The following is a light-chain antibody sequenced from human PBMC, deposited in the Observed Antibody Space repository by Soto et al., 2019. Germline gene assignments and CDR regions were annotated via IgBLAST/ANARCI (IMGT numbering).Light chain of an antibody. J-gene: IGLJ2*01. Sequence: QPVLTQSPSASASLGASVKLTCTLSSGHSSYAIAWHQQQPEKGPRYLMKLNSDGSHSKGDGIPDRFSGSSSGAERYLTISSRQSEDEADYYCQTWGTVVFGGGTKLTVL. V-gene: IGLV4-69*01. CDR2: LNSDGSH. CDR3: QTWGTVV. CDR1: SGHSSYA.